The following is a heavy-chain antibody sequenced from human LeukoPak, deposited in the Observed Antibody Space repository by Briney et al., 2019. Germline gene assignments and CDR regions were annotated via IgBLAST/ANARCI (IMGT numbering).Heavy chain of an antibody. CDR3: ARDVHIYGNAFGV. CDR2: IYHSGSA. V-gene: IGHV4-38-2*02. CDR1: GYSISSNFY. Sequence: SETLSLTCTVSGYSISSNFYWGWIRQSPAKGLEWIGSIYHSGSAYYNPSLKNRITISVDTSTNQFSLKLSSVTASDTAIYYCARDVHIYGNAFGVWGQGTMVTVSS. J-gene: IGHJ3*01. D-gene: IGHD1-1*01.